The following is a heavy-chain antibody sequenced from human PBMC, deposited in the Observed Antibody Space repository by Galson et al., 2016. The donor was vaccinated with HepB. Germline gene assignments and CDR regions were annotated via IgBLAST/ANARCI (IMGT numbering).Heavy chain of an antibody. J-gene: IGHJ4*02. CDR3: ARGYDYVWGKYYFDY. D-gene: IGHD3-16*01. CDR2: IDPKSGRT. CDR1: GYSFTDYY. Sequence: SVKVSCKASGYSFTDYYVHWVRLAHGQGLEWMGWIDPKSGRTHYAQKFLGRLTLTRDTSIGTAYMNLSSLTSDDTAVYYCARGYDYVWGKYYFDYWGQGTLVTVSS. V-gene: IGHV1-2*02.